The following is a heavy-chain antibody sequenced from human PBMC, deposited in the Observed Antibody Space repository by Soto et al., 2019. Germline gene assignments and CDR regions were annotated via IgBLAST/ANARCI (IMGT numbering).Heavy chain of an antibody. CDR2: IIPIFGTA. CDR3: ARGAGGCSGGSCYALDY. J-gene: IGHJ4*02. Sequence: SVKVSCKASGGTFSSYAISWVRQAPGQGLEWMGGIIPIFGTANYAQKFQGRVTITADESTSTAYMELSSLRSEDTAVYYCARGAGGCSGGSCYALDYWGQGTLVTVSS. CDR1: GGTFSSYA. D-gene: IGHD2-15*01. V-gene: IGHV1-69*13.